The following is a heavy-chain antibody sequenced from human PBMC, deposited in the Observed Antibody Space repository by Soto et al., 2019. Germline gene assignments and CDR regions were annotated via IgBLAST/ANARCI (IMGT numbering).Heavy chain of an antibody. V-gene: IGHV1-69*13. CDR3: ARDRPALLLTYYGMDV. CDR2: IIPILGTA. Sequence: SVNVSCKASGGTYSSYAISWVRQAPGQGLEWMGGIIPILGTANYAQKFQGRVTITADESTSTAYMELSSLRSEDTAVYYCARDRPALLLTYYGMDVWGQGTTVTVSS. CDR1: GGTYSSYA. J-gene: IGHJ6*02. D-gene: IGHD2-15*01.